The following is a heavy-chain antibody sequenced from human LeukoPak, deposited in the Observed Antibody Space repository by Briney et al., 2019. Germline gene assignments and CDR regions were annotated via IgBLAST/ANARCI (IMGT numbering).Heavy chain of an antibody. CDR3: ARDRGENWNDLDY. D-gene: IGHD1-1*01. CDR2: INREGSDT. J-gene: IGHJ4*02. CDR1: GFTFSSYS. Sequence: PGGSLRLSCAASGFTFSSYSMNWVRQAPGKGLVWVSRINREGSDTNYAGSVKGRFIISRDNAKNTLYLQMNSLRAEDTAVYYCARDRGENWNDLDYWGQGTLVTVSS. V-gene: IGHV3-74*01.